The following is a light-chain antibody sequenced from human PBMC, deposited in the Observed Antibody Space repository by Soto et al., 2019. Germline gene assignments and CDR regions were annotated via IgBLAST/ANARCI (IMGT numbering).Light chain of an antibody. CDR2: GAS. CDR3: QQYNNWPQE. Sequence: ERVMTQSPATLSVSPGERATLSCRASQSVSSNLAWYQQKPGQGPRLLIYGASTRSAGIPAKFSGSGSGTDFTLTISSLKSEDFAVYYCQQYNNWPQEFSHGNKVEIK. CDR1: QSVSSN. J-gene: IGKJ1*01. V-gene: IGKV3-15*01.